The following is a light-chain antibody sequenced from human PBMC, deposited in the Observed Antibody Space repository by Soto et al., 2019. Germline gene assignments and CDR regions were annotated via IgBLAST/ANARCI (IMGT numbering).Light chain of an antibody. Sequence: DIDITHSPASLSASVGDRVTITCRASQTISVYLNWYQQKPGRAPDVLIYSASTRRSGVPSRFSGSGSGTDFTLTITSLQPEDFATYYCQQTYSVPLTFGGGTKVDIK. V-gene: IGKV1-39*01. CDR1: QTISVY. CDR3: QQTYSVPLT. CDR2: SAS. J-gene: IGKJ4*01.